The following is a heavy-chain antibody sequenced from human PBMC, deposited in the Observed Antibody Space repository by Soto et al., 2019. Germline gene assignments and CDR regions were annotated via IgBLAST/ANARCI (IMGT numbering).Heavy chain of an antibody. D-gene: IGHD3-3*01. V-gene: IGHV3-21*01. J-gene: IGHJ6*02. Sequence: PGGSLRLSCAASGFTFSRYSMNWVRQAPGKGLEWVPSISSTTNYIYYADSMKGRFTVSRDNAENSVYLDMNSLSAEDTAVYYCAREGYYDFWSGYYPYGMDVWGQGTTVTVSS. CDR3: AREGYYDFWSGYYPYGMDV. CDR1: GFTFSRYS. CDR2: ISSTTNYI.